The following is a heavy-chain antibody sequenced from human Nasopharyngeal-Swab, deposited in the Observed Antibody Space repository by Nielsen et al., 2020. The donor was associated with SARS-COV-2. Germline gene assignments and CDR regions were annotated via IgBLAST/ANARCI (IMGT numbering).Heavy chain of an antibody. CDR3: AKDITAAGTRFFDY. J-gene: IGHJ4*02. V-gene: IGHV3-23*01. D-gene: IGHD6-13*01. CDR2: ISGSGGST. Sequence: VRQAPGKGLEWVSAISGSGGSTYYADSVKGRFTISRDNSKNTLYLQMNSLRAEDTAVYYCAKDITAAGTRFFDYWGRGTQVTVSS.